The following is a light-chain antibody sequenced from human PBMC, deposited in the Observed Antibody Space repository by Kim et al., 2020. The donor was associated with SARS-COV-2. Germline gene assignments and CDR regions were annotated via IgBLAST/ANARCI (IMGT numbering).Light chain of an antibody. V-gene: IGLV3-1*01. CDR3: QAWDSSTYV. CDR2: QDN. J-gene: IGLJ1*01. Sequence: SYELTQPPSVSVSPGQTANITCSGDKLGDTYACWYQQKPGQSPVLVIYQDNKRPSGIPERFSGSNSGNTATLTISGTQAMDEADYYCQAWDSSTYVFGTGTKVTVL. CDR1: KLGDTY.